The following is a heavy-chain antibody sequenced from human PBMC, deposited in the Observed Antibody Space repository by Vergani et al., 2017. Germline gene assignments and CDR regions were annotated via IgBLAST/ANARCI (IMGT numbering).Heavy chain of an antibody. CDR1: GFTFSSYG. D-gene: IGHD2-2*01. CDR2: ISYDGSNK. J-gene: IGHJ4*02. CDR3: AKGFDCSSTSCYPYFDY. V-gene: IGHV3-30*18. Sequence: QVQLVESGGGVVQPGRSLRLSCAASGFTFSSYGMHWVRQAPGKGLEWVAVISYDGSNKYYADSVKGRFTISRDNSKNTLYLQMNSLRAEDTAVYYCAKGFDCSSTSCYPYFDYWGQGTLVTVSS.